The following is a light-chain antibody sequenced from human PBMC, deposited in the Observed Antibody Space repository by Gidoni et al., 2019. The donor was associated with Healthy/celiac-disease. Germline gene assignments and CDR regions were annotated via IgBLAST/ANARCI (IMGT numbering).Light chain of an antibody. CDR1: QSVSSY. CDR2: DAS. V-gene: IGKV3-11*01. CDR3: QQRSNWPELT. Sequence: EIVLTQSPATLSLSPGERATLSCRAIQSVSSYFAWYQQKPGQAPRLLIYDASNRATGIPARFSGSGSGTDFTLTISSLEPEDFAVYYCQQRSNWPELTFGGGTKVEIK. J-gene: IGKJ4*01.